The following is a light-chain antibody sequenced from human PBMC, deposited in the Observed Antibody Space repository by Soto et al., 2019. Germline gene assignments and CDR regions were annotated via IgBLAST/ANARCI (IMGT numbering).Light chain of an antibody. CDR2: GTS. J-gene: IGLJ3*02. Sequence: QSVLTQPPSVSGAPGQRVPISCTGSSSNIGAGYDVHWYQPLPGTAPKLLIYGTSNRPSGVPDRFSGSKSGTSASLAITGLQAEDEADYYCQSYDSSLSGYVFGGGTKLTVL. CDR1: SSNIGAGYD. V-gene: IGLV1-40*01. CDR3: QSYDSSLSGYV.